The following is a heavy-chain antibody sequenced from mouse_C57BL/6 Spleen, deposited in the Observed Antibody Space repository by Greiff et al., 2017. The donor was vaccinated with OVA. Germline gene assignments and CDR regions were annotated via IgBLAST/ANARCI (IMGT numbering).Heavy chain of an antibody. J-gene: IGHJ2*01. CDR2: ISYDGSN. CDR1: GYSISSVYY. CDR3: AREARDFDY. Sequence: EVKLQESGPGLVKPSQSLSLTCSVTGYSISSVYYWNWIRQFPGNKLEWMGYISYDGSNNYNPSLKNRISITRDTSKNQFFLKLNSVTTEDTATYYCAREARDFDYWGQGTTLTVSS. V-gene: IGHV3-6*01.